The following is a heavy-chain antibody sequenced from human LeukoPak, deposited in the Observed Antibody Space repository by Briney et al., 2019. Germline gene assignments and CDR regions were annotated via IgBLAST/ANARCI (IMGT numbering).Heavy chain of an antibody. CDR1: GGSFSGYY. V-gene: IGHV4-34*01. D-gene: IGHD2-2*02. CDR2: INHSGST. J-gene: IGHJ4*02. Sequence: SETLSLTCAVSGGSFSGYYWTWIRQPPGKGLEWIGEINHSGSTNYNPSLKSRVTISVDTSKNQFSLKLSSVTAADTAVYYCARGLYCSSTSCYTFDYWGQGTLVTVSS. CDR3: ARGLYCSSTSCYTFDY.